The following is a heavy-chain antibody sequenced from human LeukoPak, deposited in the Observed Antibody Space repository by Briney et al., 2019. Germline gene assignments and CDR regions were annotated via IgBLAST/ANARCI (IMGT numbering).Heavy chain of an antibody. CDR1: GFTFTSYG. CDR3: ARSTSSEYHSYHFDY. CDR2: IWYDGNNK. D-gene: IGHD2-2*01. V-gene: IGHV3-33*01. Sequence: GGSLRLSCAASGFTFTSYGMHWVRQAPGKGLEWVAVIWYDGNNKYYADSVKGRFTISRDNSKNTPYLQMNSLRAEDTAVYYCARSTSSEYHSYHFDYWGQGTLVTVSS. J-gene: IGHJ4*02.